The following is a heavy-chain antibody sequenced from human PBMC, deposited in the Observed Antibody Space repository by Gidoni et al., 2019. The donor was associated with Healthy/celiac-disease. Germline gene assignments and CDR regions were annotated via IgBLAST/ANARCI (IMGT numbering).Heavy chain of an antibody. V-gene: IGHV1-69*06. J-gene: IGHJ5*02. CDR3: ARDGAARTDSGGEWDWSNWFDP. CDR1: GGPVSSYA. Sequence: QVQLVQSGAEVKKPGSSVKVSCKASGGPVSSYAISWVRRAPGQGPEWMGGIIPIFGTANYAQKFQGRVTITADKSTSTAYMELSSLRSEDTAVYYCARDGAARTDSGGEWDWSNWFDPWGQGTLVTVSS. CDR2: IIPIFGTA. D-gene: IGHD1-26*01.